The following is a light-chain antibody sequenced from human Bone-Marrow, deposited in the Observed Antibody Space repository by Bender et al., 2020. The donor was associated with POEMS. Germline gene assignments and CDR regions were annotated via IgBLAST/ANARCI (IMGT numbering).Light chain of an antibody. Sequence: QSALTQPASVSGSPGQSIAISCTGTSSDIGGYNYVSWYQHHPGKAPRLIIYDVINRASGASNRFSGSKSGTSASLAITGLQGEDEGDYYCQSYDNSLGGWVFGGGTKLTVL. CDR3: QSYDNSLGGWV. CDR1: SSDIGGYNY. J-gene: IGLJ3*02. V-gene: IGLV2-14*03. CDR2: DVI.